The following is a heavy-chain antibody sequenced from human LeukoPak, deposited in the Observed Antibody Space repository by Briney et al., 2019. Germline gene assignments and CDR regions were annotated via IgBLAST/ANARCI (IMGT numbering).Heavy chain of an antibody. CDR2: INHRGRT. V-gene: IGHV4-34*01. Sequence: SETLSPTCAVYGGSFSGYYWSWIRQPPGKGLEGIREINHRGRTNYNPSLTSRVTISVDPSKNLFSLKLSAVTAADTAVYYCARVMWSSSDAFDIWGQGTMVTVSS. J-gene: IGHJ3*02. CDR3: ARVMWSSSDAFDI. D-gene: IGHD1-26*01. CDR1: GGSFSGYY.